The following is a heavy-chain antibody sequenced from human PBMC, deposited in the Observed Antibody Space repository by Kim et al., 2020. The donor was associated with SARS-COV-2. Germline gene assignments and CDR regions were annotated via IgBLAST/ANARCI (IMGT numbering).Heavy chain of an antibody. V-gene: IGHV4-4*07. Sequence: SETLSLTCSVLGGPITGSFWSWIRQPAGKGLEWIGRIHVSGNSNSNPSLKRRLTMSVDTSKNQFSLRLSSVTASDAAMYYCARDLRDYDYGLDVWGQGTMVTVSS. CDR2: IHVSGNS. CDR3: ARDLRDYDYGLDV. J-gene: IGHJ6*01. CDR1: GGPITGSF.